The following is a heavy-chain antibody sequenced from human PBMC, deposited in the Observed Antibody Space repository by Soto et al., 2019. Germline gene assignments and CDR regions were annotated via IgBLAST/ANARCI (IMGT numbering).Heavy chain of an antibody. CDR2: INHSGST. CDR1: GGSFSGYY. V-gene: IGHV4-34*01. Sequence: QVQLQQWGAGLLKPSETLSLTCAVYGGSFSGYYWSWIRQPPGKGLEWIGEINHSGSTNYNPSLKSRVTISVDTSQNQFSLKLSSVTAADTAVYYCARGPIVGARGGFGFDSWGQGTLVTVSS. J-gene: IGHJ5*01. D-gene: IGHD1-26*01. CDR3: ARGPIVGARGGFGFDS.